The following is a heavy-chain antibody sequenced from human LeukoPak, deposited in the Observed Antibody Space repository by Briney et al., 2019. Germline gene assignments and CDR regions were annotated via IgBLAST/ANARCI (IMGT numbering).Heavy chain of an antibody. Sequence: GGSVRLSCAASGFTFSSYAMSWVRQAPGKGLEGVSAISGSGGSTYYADSVKGRFTISRVNSKNTLYLQMNSLRAEDTAVYYCSKDRRRIFGVGHFDYWGQGTLVTVSS. J-gene: IGHJ4*02. D-gene: IGHD3-3*01. V-gene: IGHV3-23*01. CDR3: SKDRRRIFGVGHFDY. CDR2: ISGSGGST. CDR1: GFTFSSYA.